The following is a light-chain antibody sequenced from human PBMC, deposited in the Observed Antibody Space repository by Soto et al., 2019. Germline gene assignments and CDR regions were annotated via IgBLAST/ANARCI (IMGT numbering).Light chain of an antibody. CDR2: GAS. J-gene: IGKJ2*01. Sequence: EIALTQSPGTLSLSPGERATLSCRASQSVSSSYLAWYQQKPGQAPRLLIYGASSRATGIPDRFSGSGSGTEFTLTIRRLEPEDFAVYYCQQYGSSSYTFGQGTKLEIK. CDR1: QSVSSSY. V-gene: IGKV3-20*01. CDR3: QQYGSSSYT.